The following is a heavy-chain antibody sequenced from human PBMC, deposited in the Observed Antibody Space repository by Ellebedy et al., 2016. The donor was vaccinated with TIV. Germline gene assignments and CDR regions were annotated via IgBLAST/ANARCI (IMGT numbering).Heavy chain of an antibody. CDR1: GGSFSGYY. Sequence: MPSETLSLTCAVYGGSFSGYYWSWIRQPPGKGLEWMGNIYYSGNTHYNPSLKSRVSISIDTAKNQFSLRLSSVTAADTAVYYCARDPRWRGLDVWGQGTTVTVSS. D-gene: IGHD1-1*01. CDR3: ARDPRWRGLDV. V-gene: IGHV4-34*09. J-gene: IGHJ6*02. CDR2: IYYSGNT.